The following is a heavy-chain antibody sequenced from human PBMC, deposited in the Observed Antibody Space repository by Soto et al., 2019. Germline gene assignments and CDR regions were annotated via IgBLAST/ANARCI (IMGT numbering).Heavy chain of an antibody. D-gene: IGHD3-10*01. CDR1: VGSIGGVGYS. CDR2: MYHSGTF. V-gene: IGHV4-30-2*01. Sequence: KPSETLSLTCAVSVGSIGGVGYSWSWIRQPPEGGLEWIGYMYHSGTFLKSPSLKTRLTMSLDMSKNQFSLTLNSMTAADTAVYFCARAQFYSGSGNYNNLMFDAWGQGIQVTVSS. CDR3: ARAQFYSGSGNYNNLMFDA. J-gene: IGHJ5*02.